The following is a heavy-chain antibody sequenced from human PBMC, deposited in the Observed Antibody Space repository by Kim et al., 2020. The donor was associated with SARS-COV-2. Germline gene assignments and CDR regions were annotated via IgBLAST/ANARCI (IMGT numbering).Heavy chain of an antibody. D-gene: IGHD6-13*01. V-gene: IGHV3-30*04. Sequence: GGSLRLSCAASGFTFSSYAMHWVRQAPGKGLEWVAVISYDGSNKYYADSVKGRFTISRDNSKNTLYLQMNSLRAEDTAVYYCARERAAGTLYYYYGMDVWGQGTTVTVSS. CDR2: ISYDGSNK. CDR3: ARERAAGTLYYYYGMDV. CDR1: GFTFSSYA. J-gene: IGHJ6*02.